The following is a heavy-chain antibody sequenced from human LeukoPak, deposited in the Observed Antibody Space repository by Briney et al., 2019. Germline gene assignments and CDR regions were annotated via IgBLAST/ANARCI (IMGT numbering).Heavy chain of an antibody. CDR2: IYYSGST. D-gene: IGHD1-26*01. J-gene: IGHJ5*02. CDR1: GGSISSSSYY. CDR3: ARHRWELWLPAPQGWFDP. Sequence: TTSETLSLTCTVSGGSISSSSYYWGWIRQPPGKGLEWIGSIYYSGSTYYNPSLKSRVTISVDTSKNQFSLKLSSVTAADTAVYYCARHRWELWLPAPQGWFDPWGQGTLVTVSS. V-gene: IGHV4-39*01.